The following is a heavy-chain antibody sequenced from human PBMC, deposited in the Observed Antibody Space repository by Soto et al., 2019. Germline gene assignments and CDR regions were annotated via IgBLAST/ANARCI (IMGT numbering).Heavy chain of an antibody. Sequence: QVQLVQSGTEVRTPGASVKVSCKASGYIFSAYYIHWVRQVPGQGFEWMGIINPSGGTTTYAQECQGRVTMTRDTSTSTVYMELGSLRSEDTAIYYCARSYCVGDCPNNWFDPWGQGTLVTVSS. D-gene: IGHD2-21*02. V-gene: IGHV1-46*01. J-gene: IGHJ5*02. CDR1: GYIFSAYY. CDR3: ARSYCVGDCPNNWFDP. CDR2: INPSGGTT.